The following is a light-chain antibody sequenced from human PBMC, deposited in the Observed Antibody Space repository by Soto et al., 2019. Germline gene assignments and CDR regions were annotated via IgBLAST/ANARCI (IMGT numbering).Light chain of an antibody. CDR1: SSDVGGYNF. CDR2: DVS. Sequence: QSALTQPASVSGSPGQSITISCTGTSSDVGGYNFVSWYQQLPGKAPKLMIYDVSDRPSGVSNRFSGSKSGNTASLTISGLQAEDEADYYCSSCTSSNLYVFGTGTKVTV. J-gene: IGLJ1*01. CDR3: SSCTSSNLYV. V-gene: IGLV2-14*01.